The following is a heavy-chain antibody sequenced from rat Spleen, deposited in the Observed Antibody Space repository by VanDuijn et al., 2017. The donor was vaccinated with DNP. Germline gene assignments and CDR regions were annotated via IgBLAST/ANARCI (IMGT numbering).Heavy chain of an antibody. V-gene: IGHV5-22*01. CDR2: IHYDGGSS. D-gene: IGHD4-3*01. CDR3: ARWNSGHFDY. CDR1: GFTFSDYY. Sequence: EVQLVESGGGLAQPGRSLKLSCAASGFTFSDYYMAWIRQAPTKGLEWVAYIHYDGGSSKYGDSVKGRFTISRDNARNTLYLQMNSLRSEDMATYYCARWNSGHFDYWGQGVMVTVSS. J-gene: IGHJ2*01.